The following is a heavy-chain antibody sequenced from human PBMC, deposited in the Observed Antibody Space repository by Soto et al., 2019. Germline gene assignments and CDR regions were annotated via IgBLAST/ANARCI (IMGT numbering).Heavy chain of an antibody. CDR2: ISYDGSNK. Sequence: GGSLRLSCAASGFTFSSYGMHWVRQAPGKGLEWVAVISYDGSNKYYADSVKGRFTISRDNSKNTLYLQMNSLRAEDTAVYYCAAHSSSFVWGQGTLVTVSS. CDR1: GFTFSSYG. D-gene: IGHD5-18*01. CDR3: AAHSSSFV. J-gene: IGHJ4*02. V-gene: IGHV3-30*03.